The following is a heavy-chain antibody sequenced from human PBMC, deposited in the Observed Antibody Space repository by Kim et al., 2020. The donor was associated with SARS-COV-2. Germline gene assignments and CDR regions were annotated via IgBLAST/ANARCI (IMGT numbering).Heavy chain of an antibody. CDR3: ASTNSIRPYYYDSSGNDAFDI. J-gene: IGHJ3*02. V-gene: IGHV5-51*01. CDR1: GYSFTSYW. CDR2: IYPGDSDT. Sequence: GESLKISCKGSGYSFTSYWIGWVRQMPGKGLEWMGIIYPGDSDTRYSPSFQGQVTISADKSISTAYLQWSSLKASDTAMYYCASTNSIRPYYYDSSGNDAFDIWGQGTMVTVSS. D-gene: IGHD3-22*01.